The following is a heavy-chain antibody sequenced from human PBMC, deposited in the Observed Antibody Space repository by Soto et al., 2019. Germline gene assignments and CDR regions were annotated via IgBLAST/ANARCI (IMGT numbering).Heavy chain of an antibody. CDR1: GGYINSGNYY. V-gene: IGHV4-34*01. CDR2: MSHSGGT. D-gene: IGHD1-1*01. Sequence: PSEILSLTCAVFGGYINSGNYYWSWKRQPPGKGLEWIGEMSHSGGTHFNPSLKSRVTISVDTSKNQFSLKMSSVTAADTALYYCARVERGTATTVVDAFDIWGPGTMVTVSS. J-gene: IGHJ3*02. CDR3: ARVERGTATTVVDAFDI.